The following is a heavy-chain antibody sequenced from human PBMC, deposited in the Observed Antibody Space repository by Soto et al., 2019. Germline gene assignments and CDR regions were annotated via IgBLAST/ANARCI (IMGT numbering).Heavy chain of an antibody. CDR2: INPNSGGT. V-gene: IGHV1-2*04. CDR1: GYTFTGYY. CDR3: ARSAFVDTAMVYYYGMDV. D-gene: IGHD5-18*01. J-gene: IGHJ6*02. Sequence: ASVKVSCKASGYTFTGYYMHWVRQAPGQGLEWMGWINPNSGGTNYAQKFQGWVTMTRDTSISTAYMELSRLRSDDTAVYYCARSAFVDTAMVYYYGMDVWGQGTTVTLSS.